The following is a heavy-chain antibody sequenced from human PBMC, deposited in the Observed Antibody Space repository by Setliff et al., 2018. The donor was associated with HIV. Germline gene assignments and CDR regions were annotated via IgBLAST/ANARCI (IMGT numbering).Heavy chain of an antibody. CDR2: VFYSGSA. D-gene: IGHD1-26*01. CDR1: GGSISTTSFY. J-gene: IGHJ6*03. V-gene: IGHV4-39*01. Sequence: PSETLSLTCTVSGGSISTTSFYWAWIRQPPGKGLEWIGSVFYSGSAYYNASLKSRVPISVDTSKNQFSLNLNSVTAADTAVYYCARIVRWELVATSTFFYYYMDVWGKGTTVTVSS. CDR3: ARIVRWELVATSTFFYYYMDV.